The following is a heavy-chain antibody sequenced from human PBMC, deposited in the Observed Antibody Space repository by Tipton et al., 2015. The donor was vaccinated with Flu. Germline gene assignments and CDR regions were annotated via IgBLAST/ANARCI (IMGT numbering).Heavy chain of an antibody. J-gene: IGHJ4*02. CDR2: INRNSGGT. D-gene: IGHD3-16*01. CDR1: GYTFTGYY. CDR3: ASTPYDYVWGSSDY. V-gene: IGHV1-2*02. Sequence: QLVQSGAEVKKPGASVKVSCKASGYTFTGYYMHWVRQAPGQGLEWMGWINRNSGGTNYAQKFQGRVTMTRDTSISTAYMELSRLRSDDTAVYYCASTPYDYVWGSSDYWGQGTLVTVSS.